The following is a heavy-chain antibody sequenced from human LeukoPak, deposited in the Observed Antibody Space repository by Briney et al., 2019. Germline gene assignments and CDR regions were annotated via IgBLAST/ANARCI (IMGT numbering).Heavy chain of an antibody. CDR2: IYYSGGT. J-gene: IGHJ4*02. CDR3: AKDINWACDY. Sequence: SETLSLTCTVSGDSISSSSYYWGWIRQPPGKGLEWIGSIYYSGGTYYNPSLKSRVTISVDTSKNQFSLKLSSVTAADTAVYYCAKDINWACDYWGQGTLVTVSS. D-gene: IGHD7-27*01. V-gene: IGHV4-39*02. CDR1: GDSISSSSYY.